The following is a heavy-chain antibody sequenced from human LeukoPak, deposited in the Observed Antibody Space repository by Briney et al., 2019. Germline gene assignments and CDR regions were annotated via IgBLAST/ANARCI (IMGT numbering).Heavy chain of an antibody. J-gene: IGHJ4*02. CDR1: GFTLDDYA. CDR3: AKGNDYYGSGNIDY. CDR2: ISWNSGSI. Sequence: GGSLRLSCAASGFTLDDYAMHWVRQAPGKGLEWVSGISWNSGSIGYADSVKGRFTISRDNAKNSLYLQMNSLRAEDTALYYCAKGNDYYGSGNIDYWGQGTLVTVSS. V-gene: IGHV3-9*01. D-gene: IGHD3-10*01.